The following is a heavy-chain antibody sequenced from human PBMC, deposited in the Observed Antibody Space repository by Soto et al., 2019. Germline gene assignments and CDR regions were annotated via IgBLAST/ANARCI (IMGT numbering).Heavy chain of an antibody. Sequence: PSETLSLTCSVSGGSISSGDYYWNWIRQPPGKGLEWIGHIYYSGSTNYNPSLKSRVTISVDTSKNQFSLKLSSVTAADTAVYYCARHPTVTEYYFDYWGQGTLVTVSS. J-gene: IGHJ4*02. CDR1: GGSISSGDYY. D-gene: IGHD4-17*01. V-gene: IGHV4-61*08. CDR3: ARHPTVTEYYFDY. CDR2: IYYSGST.